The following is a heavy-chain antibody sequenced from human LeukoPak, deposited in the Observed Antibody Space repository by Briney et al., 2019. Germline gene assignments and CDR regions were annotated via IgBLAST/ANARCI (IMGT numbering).Heavy chain of an antibody. CDR3: ASGSNRVFDY. V-gene: IGHV3-53*01. CDR1: GLTVSRNH. Sequence: PGGSLRLSCAASGLTVSRNHMSWVRQAPGKGLEWVSMTYGDGSTNYADSVKGRFTISRDNSKNTLYLQINSLRVEDTAVYYCASGSNRVFDYWGQGTLVTVSS. D-gene: IGHD1-1*01. J-gene: IGHJ4*02. CDR2: TYGDGST.